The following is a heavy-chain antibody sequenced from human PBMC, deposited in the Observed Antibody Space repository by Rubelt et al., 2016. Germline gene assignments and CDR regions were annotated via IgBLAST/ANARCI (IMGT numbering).Heavy chain of an antibody. CDR2: IYYSGST. CDR3: ARERPNSGSSTGAADY. CDR1: GGSISSGGYY. V-gene: IGHV4-31*03. Sequence: QVQLQESGPGLVKPSQTLSLTCTVSGGSISSGGYYWSWIRQHPGKGLEWIGYIYYSGSTYYNPSLKSRVTISVDTSKNQFSLKLSSVTAAYTAVYYCARERPNSGSSTGAADYWGQGTLVTVSS. D-gene: IGHD1-26*01. J-gene: IGHJ4*02.